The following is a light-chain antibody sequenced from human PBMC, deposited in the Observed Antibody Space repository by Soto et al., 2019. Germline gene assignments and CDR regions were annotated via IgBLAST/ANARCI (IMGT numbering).Light chain of an antibody. CDR1: QSISSNY. Sequence: EIVLTQSPGTLSLSPGERVTLSCRASQSISSNYLAWYQQKPGQAPSLLIYGASSRATGIPDRFSGSGSGTDFSLTISRLEPEDFAVYYCQQYGSSPPYTFGQGTKLEI. CDR3: QQYGSSPPYT. V-gene: IGKV3-20*01. CDR2: GAS. J-gene: IGKJ2*01.